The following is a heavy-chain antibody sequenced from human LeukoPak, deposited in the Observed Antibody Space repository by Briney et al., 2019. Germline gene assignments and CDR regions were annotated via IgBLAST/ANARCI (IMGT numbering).Heavy chain of an antibody. CDR3: ARGQSPPSY. J-gene: IGHJ4*02. V-gene: IGHV1-2*02. D-gene: IGHD5-24*01. CDR2: INPNSGVA. CDR1: GDTFTTFY. Sequence: ASVKVSCKASGDTFTTFYIHWVRQAPGQGLEWMGWINPNSGVADYAQKFQGRVTMTRATSLSTAYMELNRLTSDDTAVYYCARGQSPPSYWGQGTLVTVSS.